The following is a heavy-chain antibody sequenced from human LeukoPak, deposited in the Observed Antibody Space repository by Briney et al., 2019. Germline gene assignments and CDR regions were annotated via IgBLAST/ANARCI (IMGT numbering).Heavy chain of an antibody. CDR1: GFTVSSNY. CDR2: IYSGGST. Sequence: PGGPLRLSCAASGFTVSSNYMSWVRQAPGKGLEWVSVIYSGGSTYYADSVKGRFTISRDNSKNTLYLQMNSLRAEDTAVYHCARDVPPAADAFDIWGQGTMVTVSS. J-gene: IGHJ3*02. V-gene: IGHV3-66*01. CDR3: ARDVPPAADAFDI. D-gene: IGHD6-13*01.